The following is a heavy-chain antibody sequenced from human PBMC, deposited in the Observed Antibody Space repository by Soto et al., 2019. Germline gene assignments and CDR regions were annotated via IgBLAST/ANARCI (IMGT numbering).Heavy chain of an antibody. V-gene: IGHV3-23*01. Sequence: WGSLAVSCATSGFTFSTYAMDWVRQAPGKGMERVSAISGSGGSTYYADSVKGRFTISRDNSKNTRYLQMNSLRADDTAVYYCAKDKAPYHYDSSGYYGPFAFDIWGQGTMVTVSS. J-gene: IGHJ3*02. CDR2: ISGSGGST. CDR1: GFTFSTYA. D-gene: IGHD3-22*01. CDR3: AKDKAPYHYDSSGYYGPFAFDI.